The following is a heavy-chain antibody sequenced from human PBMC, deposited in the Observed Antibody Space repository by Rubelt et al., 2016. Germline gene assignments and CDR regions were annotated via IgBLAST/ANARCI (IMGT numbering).Heavy chain of an antibody. CDR2: IYYSWST. D-gene: IGHD6-19*01. Sequence: QVQLQESGPGLVKPSETLSLTCTDSGGAISSYYWSWIRQPPGKGLEWIGYIYYSWSTSYNASLKSRATLSVDTSKNPFSLKLSSVTAADTAVYYCASRPRGWNFDYWGQGTLVTVSS. V-gene: IGHV4-59*04. CDR3: ASRPRGWNFDY. J-gene: IGHJ4*02. CDR1: GGAISSYY.